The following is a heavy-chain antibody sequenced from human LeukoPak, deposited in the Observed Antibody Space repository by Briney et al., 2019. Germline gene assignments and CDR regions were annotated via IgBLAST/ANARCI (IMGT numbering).Heavy chain of an antibody. V-gene: IGHV1-2*02. J-gene: IGHJ4*02. CDR3: ARPARGYYDFWSGYYLVV. Sequence: ASVKVSCKASGYTFTGYYMHWVRQAPGQGLEWMGWINPNSGGTNYEQKFQGRVTMTRDTSISTAYMELSRLRSDDTAVYYCARPARGYYDFWSGYYLVVWGQGTLVTVSS. D-gene: IGHD3-3*01. CDR2: INPNSGGT. CDR1: GYTFTGYY.